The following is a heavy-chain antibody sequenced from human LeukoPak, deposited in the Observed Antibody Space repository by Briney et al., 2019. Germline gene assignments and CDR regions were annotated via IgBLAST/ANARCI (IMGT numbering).Heavy chain of an antibody. CDR2: IYYSGST. D-gene: IGHD3-10*01. Sequence: SETLSLTCTVSGGPISSYYWGWIRQPPGKGLEWIGYIYYSGSTNYNPSLKSRVTISVDTSKNQFSLKLSSVTAADTAVYYCARLNAPSFGESAPFDYWGQGTLVTVSS. CDR1: GGPISSYY. J-gene: IGHJ4*02. V-gene: IGHV4-59*08. CDR3: ARLNAPSFGESAPFDY.